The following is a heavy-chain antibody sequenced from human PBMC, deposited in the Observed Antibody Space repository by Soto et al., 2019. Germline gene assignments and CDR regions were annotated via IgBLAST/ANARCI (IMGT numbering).Heavy chain of an antibody. D-gene: IGHD3-10*01. CDR1: GGTFTSYA. CDR3: GRDLLWFGELAGTLYYYGMDV. V-gene: IGHV1-69*05. J-gene: IGHJ6*02. CDR2: IIPIFGTA. Sequence: SVKVSCKASGGTFTSYAISWVRQAPGQGLEWMGGIIPIFGTANYAQKFQGRVTITRDTSASTAYMELSSLRSEDTAVYYCGRDLLWFGELAGTLYYYGMDVWGQGTTVTVSS.